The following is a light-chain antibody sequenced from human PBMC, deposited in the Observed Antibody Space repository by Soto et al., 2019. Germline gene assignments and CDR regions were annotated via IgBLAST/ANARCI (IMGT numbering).Light chain of an antibody. CDR3: ASYAGSSSYV. V-gene: IGLV2-14*01. CDR1: SSDVGGYNY. J-gene: IGLJ1*01. CDR2: EVS. Sequence: QSALTQPASVSGSPGQSITISCTGTSSDVGGYNYVSWYQQHPGKAPKLMIYEVSNRPSGISNRFSGSKSGNTASLTISGLQGEDEADYYCASYAGSSSYVFGIGTKSPS.